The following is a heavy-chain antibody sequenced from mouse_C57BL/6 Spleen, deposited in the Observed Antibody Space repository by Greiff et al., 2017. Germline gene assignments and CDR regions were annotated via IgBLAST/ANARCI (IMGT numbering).Heavy chain of an antibody. V-gene: IGHV1-69*01. J-gene: IGHJ2*01. Sequence: VQLQQPGAELVMPGASVKLSCKASGYTFTSYWMHWVKQRPGQGLEWIGEIDPSDSYTNYNQKFKGKSTLPVDKSSSTAYMQLSSLTSEDSAVYYCARRGHYYGSSGDFDYWGQGTTLTVSS. CDR2: IDPSDSYT. CDR1: GYTFTSYW. CDR3: ARRGHYYGSSGDFDY. D-gene: IGHD1-1*01.